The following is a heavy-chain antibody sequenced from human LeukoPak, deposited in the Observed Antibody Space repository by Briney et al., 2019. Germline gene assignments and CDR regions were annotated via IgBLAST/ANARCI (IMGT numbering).Heavy chain of an antibody. CDR1: GYTFTGYY. D-gene: IGHD1-1*01. CDR2: INPNSGGT. CDR3: ARPMTGTGLTYYYYGMDI. Sequence: ASVTVSCKASGYTFTGYYLHWVRQAPGQGLEWLGWINPNSGGTHYAQKFQGRVTVTRDTSISTAYMELNSLRSEDTALYYCARPMTGTGLTYYYYGMDIWGQGTTVTVAS. J-gene: IGHJ6*02. V-gene: IGHV1-2*02.